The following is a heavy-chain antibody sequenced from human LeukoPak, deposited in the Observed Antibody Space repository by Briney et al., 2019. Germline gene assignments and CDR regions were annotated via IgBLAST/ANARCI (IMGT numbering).Heavy chain of an antibody. CDR3: ARLGGTMEHFDY. V-gene: IGHV4-59*01. J-gene: IGHJ4*02. Sequence: SETLSLTCTVSGGSISSYYWSWIRQPPGKGLEWIGYIYYSGSTNYNPSLKSRVTISVDTSKNQFSLKLSSVTAADTAVYYWARLGGTMEHFDYWGQGTLVTVSS. D-gene: IGHD3-10*01. CDR2: IYYSGST. CDR1: GGSISSYY.